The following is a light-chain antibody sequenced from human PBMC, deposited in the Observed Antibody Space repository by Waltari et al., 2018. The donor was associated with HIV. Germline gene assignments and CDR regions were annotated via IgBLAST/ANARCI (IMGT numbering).Light chain of an antibody. V-gene: IGLV1-40*01. Sequence: QAVLTQPPSVSGAPGQRVTISCTGSTSNIGADYDVQWYQQIPGTAPKLLISGNKIRPSGAPDRFSASKSGTSASLTIPGLQAEDEADYFCQSYDITLSAFVVFGGGTKLTVL. CDR1: TSNIGADYD. CDR3: QSYDITLSAFVV. J-gene: IGLJ2*01. CDR2: GNK.